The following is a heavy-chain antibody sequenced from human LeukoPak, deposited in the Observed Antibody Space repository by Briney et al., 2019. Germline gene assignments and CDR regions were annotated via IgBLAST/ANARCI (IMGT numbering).Heavy chain of an antibody. CDR1: GGSISSSSYY. Sequence: SETLSLTCTVSGGSISSSSYYWGWIRQPPGKGLEWIGSIHSSGSTDYNPSLKSRVTISVDTSKNQFSLKLSSVTAADTAVYYCARPRDGYNYGGFDYWGQGTLVTVSS. CDR3: ARPRDGYNYGGFDY. CDR2: IHSSGST. D-gene: IGHD5-24*01. J-gene: IGHJ4*02. V-gene: IGHV4-39*01.